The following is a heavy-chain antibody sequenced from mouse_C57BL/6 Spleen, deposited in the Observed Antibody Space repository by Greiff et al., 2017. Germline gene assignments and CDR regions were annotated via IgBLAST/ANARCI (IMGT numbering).Heavy chain of an antibody. D-gene: IGHD2-4*01. J-gene: IGHJ3*01. Sequence: VQLQQPGAELVKPGASVKLSCKASGYTFTSYWMQWVKQRPGQGLEWIGEIDPSDSYTNYNQKFKGKATLTVDTSSSTAYMQLSSLTSEDSAVYYCARKAHDYGERGFAYWGQGTLVTVSA. CDR2: IDPSDSYT. CDR3: ARKAHDYGERGFAY. CDR1: GYTFTSYW. V-gene: IGHV1-50*01.